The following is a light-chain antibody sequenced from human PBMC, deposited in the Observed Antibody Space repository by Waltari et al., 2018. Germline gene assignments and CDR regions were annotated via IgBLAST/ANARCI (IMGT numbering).Light chain of an antibody. Sequence: QSALTQPASVSGSPGQSITISCIGTSNDIGTYNLVSWYQQHPGKAPKLIIYEGTRRPSGSSVRFSGCRSGNAASLTISGLQTEDEADYCCCSYAGRTTCVLLGGGTKLTVL. CDR1: SNDIGTYNL. V-gene: IGLV2-23*01. CDR2: EGT. J-gene: IGLJ2*01. CDR3: CSYAGRTTCVL.